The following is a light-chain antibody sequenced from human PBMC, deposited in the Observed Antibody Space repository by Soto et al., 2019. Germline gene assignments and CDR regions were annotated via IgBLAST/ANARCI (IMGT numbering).Light chain of an antibody. CDR2: DVS. CDR3: QQYDSFWT. CDR1: QRINNW. J-gene: IGKJ1*01. Sequence: DIQMTQSPSTLSASVGDRVTITCRASQRINNWLAWYQQKPGEAPKLLIYDVSNLESGVPSRFRGSGSGTEFTLTISNLRPDDFATYFCQQYDSFWTFGQGT. V-gene: IGKV1-5*01.